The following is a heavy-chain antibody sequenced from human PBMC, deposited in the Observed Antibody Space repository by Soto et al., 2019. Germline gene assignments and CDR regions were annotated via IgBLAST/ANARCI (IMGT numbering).Heavy chain of an antibody. CDR3: ARGAVTNRYYYYMDV. J-gene: IGHJ6*03. CDR2: IWYDGSNK. D-gene: IGHD4-17*01. V-gene: IGHV3-33*01. CDR1: GFTFSSYG. Sequence: GVSLRLSCVAAGFTFSSYGMHWVRQAPGKGLEWVAVIWYDGSNKYYADSVKGRFTISRDNSKNTLYLQMNSLRAEDTAVYYCARGAVTNRYYYYMDVWGKGTTVTVSS.